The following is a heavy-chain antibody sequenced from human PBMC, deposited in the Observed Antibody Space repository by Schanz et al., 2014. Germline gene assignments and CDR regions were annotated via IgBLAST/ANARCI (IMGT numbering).Heavy chain of an antibody. Sequence: VQLLESGGGLVQPGGSLRLSCLASGFTFSTTWMNWVRQAPGKGLEWVGFISFDGRNTGYAHSVKGRFTISRDNSKNTVNLQMNSLRAEDTAVYYCAKEKEEVAADGSFFDYWGQGTLVTVSS. CDR2: ISFDGRNT. J-gene: IGHJ4*02. D-gene: IGHD6-13*01. CDR3: AKEKEEVAADGSFFDY. CDR1: GFTFSTTW. V-gene: IGHV3-30*18.